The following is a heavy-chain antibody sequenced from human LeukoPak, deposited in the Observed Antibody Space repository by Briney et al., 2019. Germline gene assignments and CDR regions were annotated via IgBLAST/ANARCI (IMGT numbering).Heavy chain of an antibody. D-gene: IGHD6-13*01. V-gene: IGHV3-23*01. Sequence: PGGSLRLSCAASGFTFSSYAMSWVRQAPGKGLEGVSAISGSGSSTYHADSVKGLFTISTNNSKNQLYLQMNSLRAEDTGVYYCAKEGYSSSWYHYWGQGTLVTVSS. CDR3: AKEGYSSSWYHY. CDR1: GFTFSSYA. J-gene: IGHJ4*02. CDR2: ISGSGSST.